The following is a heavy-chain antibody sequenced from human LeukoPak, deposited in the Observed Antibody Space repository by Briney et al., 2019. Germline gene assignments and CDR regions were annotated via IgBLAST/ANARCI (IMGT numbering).Heavy chain of an antibody. CDR2: ISDSGGST. D-gene: IGHD3-10*01. J-gene: IGHJ6*03. Sequence: GGSLRLSCAASGFTFSSYAMSWVRQAPGKGLEWVSAISDSGGSTYYADSVKGRFTISRDNSKNTLYLQMNSLRAEDTAVYYCARDNMVRGKYYYYMDVWGKGTTVTISS. CDR1: GFTFSSYA. CDR3: ARDNMVRGKYYYYMDV. V-gene: IGHV3-23*01.